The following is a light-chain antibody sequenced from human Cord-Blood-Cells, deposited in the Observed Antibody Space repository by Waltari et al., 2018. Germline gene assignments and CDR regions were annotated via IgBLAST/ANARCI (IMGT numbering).Light chain of an antibody. Sequence: EIGMTQSPATLPVSPGERATLSCRASQSVSSNLAWYQQKPGQAPRLLIYGASTRATGIPARFSGSGSGTEFTLTISSLQSEDFAVYYCQQYNNWPWTLGQGTKVEIK. CDR1: QSVSSN. V-gene: IGKV3-15*01. J-gene: IGKJ1*01. CDR3: QQYNNWPWT. CDR2: GAS.